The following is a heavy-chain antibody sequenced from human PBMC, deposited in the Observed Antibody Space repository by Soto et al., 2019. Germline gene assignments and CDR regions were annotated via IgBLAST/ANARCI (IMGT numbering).Heavy chain of an antibody. V-gene: IGHV3-74*01. CDR2: INSDGSST. Sequence: EVQLVESGGGLVQPGESLRLSCAASGFTFSSYWMHWVRQAPGKGLVWVSRINSDGSSTSYAGSVKGRFTISRDNAKNTLYLQMNSLRAEDTAVYYCVRTSLVVAAATREDSWGQGTLVTVS. CDR1: GFTFSSYW. D-gene: IGHD2-15*01. J-gene: IGHJ4*02. CDR3: VRTSLVVAAATREDS.